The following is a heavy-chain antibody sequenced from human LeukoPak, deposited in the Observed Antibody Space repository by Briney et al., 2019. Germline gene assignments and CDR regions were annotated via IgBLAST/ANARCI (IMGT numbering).Heavy chain of an antibody. CDR2: IYTSGST. CDR1: GGSISSYY. Sequence: PSETLSLTCTVSGGSISSYYWSWIRQPAGKGLEWIGRIYTSGSTNYNPSLKSRVTMSVDTSKNPFSLKLSSVTAADTAVYYCARGFPGITIFGVVIIRIAFDIWGQGTMVTVSS. D-gene: IGHD3-3*01. V-gene: IGHV4-4*07. CDR3: ARGFPGITIFGVVIIRIAFDI. J-gene: IGHJ3*02.